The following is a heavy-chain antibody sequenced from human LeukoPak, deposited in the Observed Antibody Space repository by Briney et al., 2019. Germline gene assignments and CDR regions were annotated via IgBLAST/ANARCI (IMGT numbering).Heavy chain of an antibody. V-gene: IGHV4-61*02. D-gene: IGHD3-3*01. CDR1: GASISSGSYY. CDR2: IFASGST. Sequence: PSETLSLTCTVSGASISSGSYYWNWIRQPAGKGLEWIGRIFASGSTNYNPSLKSRVTISLDTSKNQFSLKLSSVTAADTAVYYCARHPYDFWSGYFDYWGQGTLVTVSS. J-gene: IGHJ4*02. CDR3: ARHPYDFWSGYFDY.